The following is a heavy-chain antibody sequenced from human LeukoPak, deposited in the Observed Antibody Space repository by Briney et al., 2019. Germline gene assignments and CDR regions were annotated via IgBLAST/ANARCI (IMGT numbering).Heavy chain of an antibody. D-gene: IGHD6-19*01. V-gene: IGHV1-18*01. CDR3: ARVIAVAGTGDYYYYYMDV. CDR1: GGTFSSYA. Sequence: ASVKVSCKASGGTFSSYAISWVRQAPGQGLEWMGWISAYNGNTNYAQKLQGRVTMTTDTSTSTAYMELRSLRSDDTAVYYCARVIAVAGTGDYYYYYMDVWGKGTTVTVSS. J-gene: IGHJ6*03. CDR2: ISAYNGNT.